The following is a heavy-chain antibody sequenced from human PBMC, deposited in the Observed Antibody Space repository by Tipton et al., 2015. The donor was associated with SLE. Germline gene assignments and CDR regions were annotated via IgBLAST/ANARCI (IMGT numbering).Heavy chain of an antibody. CDR1: GFTFSSYG. CDR2: IRYDGSNK. CDR3: AKDGHTVRENYFDY. Sequence: SGFTFSSYGMHWVRQAPGKGLEWVSFIRYDGSNKYYADSVKGRFTISRDNSKNTLYLQMNSLRAEDTAVYYCAKDGHTVRENYFDYWGQGTLVTVSS. J-gene: IGHJ4*02. D-gene: IGHD4-11*01. V-gene: IGHV3-30*02.